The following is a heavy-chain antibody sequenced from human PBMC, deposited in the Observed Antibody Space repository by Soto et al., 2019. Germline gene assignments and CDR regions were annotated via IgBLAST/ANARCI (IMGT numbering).Heavy chain of an antibody. V-gene: IGHV1-2*02. CDR3: TKKGAGTFTFDP. Sequence: ASVKVSCKASGYSFIDYYIHWVRQAPGQGLEWMGWISPRSGGTNYAQKFRGRVTITSDTSINTAYMELTSLSSDDTAVYYCTKKGAGTFTFDPWGQGNRVTVSS. CDR1: GYSFIDYY. CDR2: ISPRSGGT. D-gene: IGHD1-7*01. J-gene: IGHJ5*02.